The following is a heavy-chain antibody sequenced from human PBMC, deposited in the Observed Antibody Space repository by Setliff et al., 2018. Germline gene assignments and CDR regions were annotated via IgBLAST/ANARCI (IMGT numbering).Heavy chain of an antibody. CDR1: GGSISSSSYY. CDR2: XXXXXXX. D-gene: IGHD6-19*01. J-gene: IGHJ5*02. CDR3: ARHASPYSSGWYSMAAWFDP. Sequence: SETLSLTCTVSGGSISSSSYYWGWIRQPPGKGLEWIGXXXXXXXXXXXXXXXXXXTXXVDTSKNQFSLKLSSVTAADTAVYHCARHASPYSSGWYSMAAWFDPWGQGTLVTVSS. V-gene: IGHV4-39*01.